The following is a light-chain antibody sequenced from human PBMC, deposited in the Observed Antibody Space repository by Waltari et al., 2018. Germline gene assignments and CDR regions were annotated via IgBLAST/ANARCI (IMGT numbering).Light chain of an antibody. CDR2: EDD. CDR3: QSYDSTTVI. J-gene: IGLJ2*01. Sequence: FILTQPHSVSESPGQTVTTSCTRSSGSIASNYLQWYQQRPGSSPTTVIYEDDQRPSGVPDRFSGSIDGSSNSASLTISGLKTEDESDYYCQSYDSTTVIFGGGTKLTVL. V-gene: IGLV6-57*01. CDR1: SGSIASNY.